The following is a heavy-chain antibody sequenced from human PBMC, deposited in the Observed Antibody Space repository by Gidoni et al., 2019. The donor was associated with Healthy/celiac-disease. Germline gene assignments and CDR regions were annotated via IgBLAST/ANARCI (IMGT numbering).Heavy chain of an antibody. CDR3: TTDYYGSGSYYPAPFDY. Sequence: EVQLVESGGGLVKPGGSLRLSCAASGFTFSNAWMSWVRQAPGKGLEWVGRIKSKTDGGTTDYAAPVKGRFTISRDDSKNTLYLQMNSLKTEDTAVYYCTTDYYGSGSYYPAPFDYWGQGTLVTVSS. J-gene: IGHJ4*02. D-gene: IGHD3-10*01. V-gene: IGHV3-15*01. CDR2: IKSKTDGGTT. CDR1: GFTFSNAW.